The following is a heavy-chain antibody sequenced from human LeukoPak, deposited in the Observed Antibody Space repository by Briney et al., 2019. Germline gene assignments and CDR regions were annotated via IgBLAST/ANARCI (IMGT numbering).Heavy chain of an antibody. Sequence: GGSLRLSCAASGFTFSRYAMSWVRQAPGKGLEWASAISGSGGSTYYADSVKGRFTISRDNSKNTLYLQMNSLRAEDTAVYYCAKAPRAAAGTYNGMDVWGQGTTVTVSS. CDR2: ISGSGGST. CDR1: GFTFSRYA. D-gene: IGHD6-13*01. V-gene: IGHV3-23*01. CDR3: AKAPRAAAGTYNGMDV. J-gene: IGHJ6*02.